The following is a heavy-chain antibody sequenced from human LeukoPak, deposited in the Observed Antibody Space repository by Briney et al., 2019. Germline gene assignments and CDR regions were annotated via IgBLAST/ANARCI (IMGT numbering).Heavy chain of an antibody. Sequence: PGGSLRLSCAASGFTFSSYWMHWVRQAPGKGLVWVSRINSDGSSTSYADSVKGRFTISRDNAKNTLYLQMNSLRAEDTAVYYCAREEKSHYYYYGMDVWGQGTTVTVSS. CDR1: GFTFSSYW. CDR3: AREEKSHYYYYGMDV. CDR2: INSDGSST. J-gene: IGHJ6*02. V-gene: IGHV3-74*01.